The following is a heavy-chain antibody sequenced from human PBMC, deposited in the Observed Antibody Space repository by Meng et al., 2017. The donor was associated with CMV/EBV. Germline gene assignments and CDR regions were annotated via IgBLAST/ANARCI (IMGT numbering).Heavy chain of an antibody. CDR3: AKPSWFGELFVHYFDY. J-gene: IGHJ4*02. V-gene: IGHV3-30*02. CDR1: GFTFSSCG. CDR2: IRYDGSNK. Sequence: GGSLRLSCAASGFTFSSCGMHWVRQAPGKGLEWVAFIRYDGSNKYYADSVKGRFTISRDNSKNTLYLQMNSLRAEDTAVYYCAKPSWFGELFVHYFDYWGQGTLVTVSS. D-gene: IGHD3-10*01.